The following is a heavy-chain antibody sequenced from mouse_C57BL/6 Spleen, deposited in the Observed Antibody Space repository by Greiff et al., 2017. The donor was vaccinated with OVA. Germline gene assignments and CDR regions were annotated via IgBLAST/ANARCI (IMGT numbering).Heavy chain of an antibody. CDR1: GYTFTSYW. V-gene: IGHV1-64*01. D-gene: IGHD1-1*01. Sequence: VQLQQPGAELVKPGASVKLSCKASGYTFTSYWMHWVKQRPGQGLEWIGMIHPNSGSTNYNEKFKSKATLTVDKSSSTAYMQLSSLTSEDSAVYYCAIPSYYGSSPFAYWGQGTLVTVSA. CDR2: IHPNSGST. J-gene: IGHJ3*01. CDR3: AIPSYYGSSPFAY.